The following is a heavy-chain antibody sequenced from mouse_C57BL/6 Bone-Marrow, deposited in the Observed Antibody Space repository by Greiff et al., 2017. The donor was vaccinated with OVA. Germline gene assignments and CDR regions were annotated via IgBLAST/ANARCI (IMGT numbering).Heavy chain of an antibody. V-gene: IGHV1-54*01. CDR1: GYAFTNYL. Sequence: QVQLKESGAELVRPGTSVKVSCKASGYAFTNYLIEWVKQRPGQGLEWIGVINPGSGGTNYNEKFKGKATLTADKSSSTAYMQLSSLTSEDSAVYFCARSSYSNFAYWGQGTLVTVSA. CDR3: ARSSYSNFAY. J-gene: IGHJ3*01. CDR2: INPGSGGT. D-gene: IGHD2-5*01.